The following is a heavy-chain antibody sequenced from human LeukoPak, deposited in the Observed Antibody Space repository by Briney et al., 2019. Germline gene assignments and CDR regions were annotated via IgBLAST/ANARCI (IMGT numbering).Heavy chain of an antibody. CDR3: ARHSGTYYDFDY. CDR1: GGSITNNNYY. V-gene: IGHV4-39*01. CDR2: LYYSGST. Sequence: PSETLSLTCTVSGGSITNNNYYWDWIRQPPGKGLEWIGDLYYSGSTHYNPSLKSRVTISVDTSKNQFSLKLNSVTAADTAVYYCARHSGTYYDFDYWGQGTLVTVSS. J-gene: IGHJ4*02. D-gene: IGHD1-26*01.